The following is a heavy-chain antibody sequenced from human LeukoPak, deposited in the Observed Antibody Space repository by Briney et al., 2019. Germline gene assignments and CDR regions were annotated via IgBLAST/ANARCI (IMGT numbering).Heavy chain of an antibody. CDR1: GGSFSGYY. Sequence: SETLSLTCAVYGGSFSGYYCSWIRQPPGKGLEWIGEINHSGSTNYNPSLKSRVTISVDTSKNQFSLKLSSVTAADTAVYYCARGRSIGSGSYYSTFDYWGQGTLVTVSS. CDR2: INHSGST. D-gene: IGHD3-10*01. V-gene: IGHV4-34*01. CDR3: ARGRSIGSGSYYSTFDY. J-gene: IGHJ4*02.